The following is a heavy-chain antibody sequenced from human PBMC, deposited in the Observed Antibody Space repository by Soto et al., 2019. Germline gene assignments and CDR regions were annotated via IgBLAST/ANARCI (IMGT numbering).Heavy chain of an antibody. D-gene: IGHD2-15*01. CDR1: GYTFTSYY. Sequence: QVQLVQSGAEVKKTGASVKVSCKASGYTFTSYYMHWVRQAPGRGLEWMGIINPNGGDTSYVQKVQGRVTVTRDTSTSTVYIELSSLRSEDTAVYYCALGGLDFWGQGTMVTVSS. J-gene: IGHJ3*01. CDR2: INPNGGDT. CDR3: ALGGLDF. V-gene: IGHV1-46*01.